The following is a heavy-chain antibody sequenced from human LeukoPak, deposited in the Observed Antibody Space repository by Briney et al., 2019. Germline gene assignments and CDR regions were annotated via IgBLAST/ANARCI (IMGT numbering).Heavy chain of an antibody. Sequence: PGGSLRLSCAASGFTFSDYGMHWVRQAPGKGLEWVTFIRYDGSDKYYTDSVKGRFTISRDNSKNTLYLQMNSLRAEDTAVYYCAKGINHCTITTCPPSFDPRGQGTLVTVSS. D-gene: IGHD2-2*01. CDR3: AKGINHCTITTCPPSFDP. J-gene: IGHJ5*02. CDR2: IRYDGSDK. CDR1: GFTFSDYG. V-gene: IGHV3-30*02.